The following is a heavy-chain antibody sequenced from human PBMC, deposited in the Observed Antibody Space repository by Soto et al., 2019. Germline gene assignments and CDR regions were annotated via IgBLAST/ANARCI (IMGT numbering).Heavy chain of an antibody. CDR2: ISSDNTTK. D-gene: IGHD2-21*01. CDR3: ARNVDL. V-gene: IGHV3-48*02. CDR1: GFSFSNYN. Sequence: GGSLRLSCVASGFSFSNYNMNWVRQAPGKGLEWLSYISSDNTTKYYADSVRGRFTISRDSAKNSLYLQMNSLRDEDTAVYFCARNVDLWGQGTMVTVSS. J-gene: IGHJ3*01.